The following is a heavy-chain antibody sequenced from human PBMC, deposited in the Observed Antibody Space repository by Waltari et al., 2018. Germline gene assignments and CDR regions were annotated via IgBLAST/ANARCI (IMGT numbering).Heavy chain of an antibody. J-gene: IGHJ6*02. Sequence: SGFTFSSYAMSWVRQAPGKGLEGVSAISGSGGSTYYADSVKGRFTISRDNSKNTLYLQMNSLRAEDTAVYYCAKAVPYYDILTGYPFDYGMDVWGQGTTVTVSS. CDR3: AKAVPYYDILTGYPFDYGMDV. V-gene: IGHV3-23*01. D-gene: IGHD3-9*01. CDR2: ISGSGGST. CDR1: GFTFSSYA.